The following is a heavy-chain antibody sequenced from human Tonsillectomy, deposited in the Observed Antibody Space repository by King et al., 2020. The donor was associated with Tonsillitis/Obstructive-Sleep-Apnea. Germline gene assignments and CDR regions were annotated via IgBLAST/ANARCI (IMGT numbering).Heavy chain of an antibody. D-gene: IGHD3-3*01. V-gene: IGHV3-48*02. CDR3: ARGTTFTIFGGGGNYYYYMDV. CDR2: ISPSSNAI. J-gene: IGHJ6*03. Sequence: VQLVESGGSLARPGGSLRLSCAASGFIFSAYSMNWVRQAPGKGLEWVSYISPSSNAIYYADSVKGRFTISRDNANNSLSLTIFSLRDEDTAVYYCARGTTFTIFGGGGNYYYYMDVWGKGTTVTVSS. CDR1: GFIFSAYS.